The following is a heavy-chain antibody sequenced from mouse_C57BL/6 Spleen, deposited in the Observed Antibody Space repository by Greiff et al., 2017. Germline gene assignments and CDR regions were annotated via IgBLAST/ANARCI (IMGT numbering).Heavy chain of an antibody. CDR2: IDPSDGYT. V-gene: IGHV1-50*01. CDR1: GYTFTSYW. J-gene: IGHJ2*01. Sequence: QVQLQQSGAELVKPGASVKLSCKASGYTFTSYWMQWVKQRPGQGLEWIGEIDPSDGYTNYNQKFKGKATFTVDTSTSTAYMQLSSLTSENSAVYYCARGNLDYWGQGTTLTVSS. CDR3: ARGNLDY.